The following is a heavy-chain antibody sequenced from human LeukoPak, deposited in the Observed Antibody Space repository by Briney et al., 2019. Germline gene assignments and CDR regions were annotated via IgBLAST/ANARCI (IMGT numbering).Heavy chain of an antibody. J-gene: IGHJ6*03. CDR3: ARGSKEYQLLPPPYYYYYMDV. CDR1: GGTFSSYA. V-gene: IGHV1-69*13. CDR2: IIPIFGTA. D-gene: IGHD2-2*01. Sequence: ASVKVSCKASGGTFSSYAISWVRQAPGQGLEWMGGIIPIFGTANYAQKFQGRVTITADESTSTAYMELSSLRSEDTAVYYCARGSKEYQLLPPPYYYYYMDVWGKGTTVTVSS.